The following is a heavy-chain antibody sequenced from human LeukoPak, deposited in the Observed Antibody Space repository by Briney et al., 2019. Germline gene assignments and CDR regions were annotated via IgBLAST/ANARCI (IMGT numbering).Heavy chain of an antibody. Sequence: ASVKVSCKASGYTFTGYYMHWVRQAPGQGLEWMGRINPNNGATNYAQKLQGRVTMTRDTSISTAYMELSRLRSDDTAVYYCARVSEGFYYYYGMDVWGQGTTVTVSS. V-gene: IGHV1-2*06. CDR3: ARVSEGFYYYYGMDV. J-gene: IGHJ6*02. D-gene: IGHD2-8*01. CDR2: INPNNGAT. CDR1: GYTFTGYY.